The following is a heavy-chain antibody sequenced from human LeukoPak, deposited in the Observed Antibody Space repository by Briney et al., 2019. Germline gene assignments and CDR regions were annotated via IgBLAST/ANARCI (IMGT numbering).Heavy chain of an antibody. CDR3: ARRARDILTAYTSDTAFDI. Sequence: ASVKVSCKASGYTFTSYDINWVRQATGQGLEWMGWMNPNSGNTGYAQKFQGRVAITRITSISTAYMELSSLRSEDTAVYYCARRARDILTAYTSDTAFDIWGQGTMVTVSS. J-gene: IGHJ3*02. CDR1: GYTFTSYD. D-gene: IGHD3-9*01. V-gene: IGHV1-8*03. CDR2: MNPNSGNT.